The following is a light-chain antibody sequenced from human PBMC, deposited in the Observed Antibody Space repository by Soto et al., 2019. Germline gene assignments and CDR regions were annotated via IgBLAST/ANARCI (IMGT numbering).Light chain of an antibody. Sequence: QSALTQPASVSGSPGQSITISCTGTSSDVGGYNYVSWYQQHPGKAPKLMIYDVRNRPSGVSNRFSGSKSGNTASLTLSGLQAEDDAVYYRSVFTTGSTRVFCGATKLTVL. J-gene: IGLJ2*01. CDR1: SSDVGGYNY. V-gene: IGLV2-14*01. CDR3: SVFTTGSTRV. CDR2: DVR.